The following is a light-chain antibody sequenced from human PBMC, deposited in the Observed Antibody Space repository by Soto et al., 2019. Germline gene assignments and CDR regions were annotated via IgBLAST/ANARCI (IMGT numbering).Light chain of an antibody. CDR3: QQYNSYPLT. Sequence: DIQMTQSPSSLSASVGDRVTITCRASQGISSWLAWYQQKPEGAPKSLIYAASSLQSGVPSRFSGRGSGTDFPLTISRLQPEDFATYYCQQYNSYPLTFGGGTKVEIE. CDR2: AAS. J-gene: IGKJ4*01. CDR1: QGISSW. V-gene: IGKV1D-16*01.